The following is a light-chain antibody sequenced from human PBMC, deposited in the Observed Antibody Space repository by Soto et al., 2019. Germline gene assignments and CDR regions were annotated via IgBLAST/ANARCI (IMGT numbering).Light chain of an antibody. V-gene: IGKV4-1*01. CDR1: QSVLYSSNNKNY. Sequence: DIVMTQSPDSLAVSLGERATINCKSSQSVLYSSNNKNYLAWYQQKPGQPPKLLIYWASTRESGVPDRFSGSGSGTDFILTISSLQPDDFATYSCQHYGGLWTFGQGTKVDIK. CDR2: WAS. CDR3: QHYGGLWT. J-gene: IGKJ1*01.